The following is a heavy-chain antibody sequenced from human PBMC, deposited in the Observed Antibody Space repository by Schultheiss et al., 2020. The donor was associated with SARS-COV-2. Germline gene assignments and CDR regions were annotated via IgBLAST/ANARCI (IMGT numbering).Heavy chain of an antibody. CDR1: GGSISSSSYY. CDR2: INHSGST. J-gene: IGHJ6*03. V-gene: IGHV4-39*07. D-gene: IGHD1-26*01. Sequence: SETLSLTCTVSGGSISSSSYYWGWIRQPPGKGLEWIGEINHSGSTNYNPSLKSRVTMSVDTSKNQFSLKLSSVTAADTAVYYCARDLVRTDDYYYYYYMDVWGKGTTVTVSS. CDR3: ARDLVRTDDYYYYYYMDV.